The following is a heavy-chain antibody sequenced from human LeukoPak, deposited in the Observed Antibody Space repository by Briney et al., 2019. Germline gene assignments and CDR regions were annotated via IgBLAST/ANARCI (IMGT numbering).Heavy chain of an antibody. CDR3: VREGPESGSLYDPFDF. J-gene: IGHJ4*02. V-gene: IGHV3-21*01. CDR1: GFTFSSYS. CDR2: ISSSSNCI. Sequence: KAGGSLRLSCAASGFTFSSYSMNWVRQAPGKGLEWVSSISSSSNCIYYADSLKDRFTISRDNAKNSLYLQINSLRADDTAVYYCVREGPESGSLYDPFDFWGQGTLVTVSS. D-gene: IGHD1-26*01.